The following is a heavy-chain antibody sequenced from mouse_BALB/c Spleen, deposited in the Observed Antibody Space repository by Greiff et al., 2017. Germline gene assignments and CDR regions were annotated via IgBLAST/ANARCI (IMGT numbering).Heavy chain of an antibody. J-gene: IGHJ4*01. D-gene: IGHD1-1*01. Sequence: DVKLQESGPGLVKPSQSLSLTCTVTGYSITSDYAWNWIRQFPGNKLEWMGYISYSGSTSYNPSLKSRISITRDTSKNQFFLQLNSVTTEDTATYYCASFITFYAMDYWGQGTSVTVSS. V-gene: IGHV3-2*02. CDR2: ISYSGST. CDR1: GYSITSDYA. CDR3: ASFITFYAMDY.